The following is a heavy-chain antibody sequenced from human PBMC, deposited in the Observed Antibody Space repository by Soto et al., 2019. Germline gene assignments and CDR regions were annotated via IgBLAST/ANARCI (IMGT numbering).Heavy chain of an antibody. J-gene: IGHJ4*02. CDR1: GYTFTSYD. Sequence: ASVKVSCKASGYTFTSYDINWVRQATGQGLEWMGWMNPNSGNTGYAQKFQGRVTMTRNTSISTAYMELRSLRSDDTAVYYCARAPRGLRLGELPYWGQGTLVTVSS. D-gene: IGHD3-16*01. CDR2: MNPNSGNT. CDR3: ARAPRGLRLGELPY. V-gene: IGHV1-8*01.